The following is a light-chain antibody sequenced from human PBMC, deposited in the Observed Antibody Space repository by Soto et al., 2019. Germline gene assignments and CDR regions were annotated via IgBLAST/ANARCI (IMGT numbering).Light chain of an antibody. CDR2: EVS. J-gene: IGLJ2*01. Sequence: QSALTQPASVSGSPGQSITISCTGTSSDVGGYKYVSWYQQHPGKAPKLMIYEVSNRPSGVSNRFSGSKSGNTASLTISGLQAEDEADYYCSSYTSSSTQMVFGGGTKVTVL. CDR1: SSDVGGYKY. V-gene: IGLV2-14*01. CDR3: SSYTSSSTQMV.